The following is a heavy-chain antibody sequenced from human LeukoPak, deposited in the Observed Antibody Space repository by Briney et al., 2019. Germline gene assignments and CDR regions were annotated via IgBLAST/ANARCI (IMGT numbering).Heavy chain of an antibody. J-gene: IGHJ5*02. V-gene: IGHV1-69*05. CDR3: ARAQDGYNHRGFDP. Sequence: ASVKVSCKASGGTFSSYAISWVRQAPGQGLEWMGGIIPIFGTANYAQKLQGRVTITTDESTSTAYMELSSLRSEDTAVYYCARAQDGYNHRGFDPWGQGTLVTVSS. CDR1: GGTFSSYA. CDR2: IIPIFGTA. D-gene: IGHD5-24*01.